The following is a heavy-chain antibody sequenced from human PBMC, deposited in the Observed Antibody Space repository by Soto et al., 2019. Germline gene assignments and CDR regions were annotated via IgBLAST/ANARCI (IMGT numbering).Heavy chain of an antibody. D-gene: IGHD2-15*01. CDR1: GGSISSGDYY. V-gene: IGHV4-30-4*01. J-gene: IGHJ2*01. CDR3: ARDTRLEVRGSCSGGRCYRLAWYFDI. Sequence: SETLSLTCTVSGGSISSGDYYWSWIRQPPGKGLEGIGYIYYSGSTYYNPSLKSRVTISVDTSKNQFSLKLFSVTAADTAVYYCARDTRLEVRGSCSGGRCYRLAWYFDIWGRGTLVPVSS. CDR2: IYYSGST.